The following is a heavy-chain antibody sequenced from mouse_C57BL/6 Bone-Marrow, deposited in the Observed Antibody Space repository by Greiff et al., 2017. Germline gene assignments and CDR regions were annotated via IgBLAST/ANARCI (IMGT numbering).Heavy chain of an antibody. J-gene: IGHJ4*01. D-gene: IGHD2-2*01. CDR2: IDPSDSYT. V-gene: IGHV1-59*01. CDR3: ARGGWLRYAMDY. CDR1: GYTFTSYW. Sequence: QVQLQQPGAELVRPGTSVKLSCKASGYTFTSYWMHWVKQRPGQGLEWIGVIDPSDSYTNYNQKFKGKATLTVDTSSRTAYMQLSSLTSEDSAVYYCARGGWLRYAMDYWGQGTSVTVSS.